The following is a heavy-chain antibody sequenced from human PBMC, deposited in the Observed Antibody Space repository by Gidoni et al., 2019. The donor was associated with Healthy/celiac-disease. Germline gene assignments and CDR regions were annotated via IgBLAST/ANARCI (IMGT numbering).Heavy chain of an antibody. J-gene: IGHJ4*02. V-gene: IGHV4-39*07. CDR1: GGSISSSSYY. D-gene: IGHD3-22*01. CDR2: IYYSGST. CDR3: ARISRPDSSGYYHFDY. Sequence: QLQLQESGPGLVKPSETLSLTCTVSGGSISSSSYYWGWIRQPPGKGLEWIGSIYYSGSTYYNPSLKSRVTISVDTSKNQFSLKLSSVTAADTAVYYCARISRPDSSGYYHFDYWGQGTLVTVSS.